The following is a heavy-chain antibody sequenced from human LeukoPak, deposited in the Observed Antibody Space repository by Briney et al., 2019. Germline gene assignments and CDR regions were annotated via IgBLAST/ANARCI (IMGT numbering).Heavy chain of an antibody. CDR3: ARRNDILTGYSD. J-gene: IGHJ4*02. D-gene: IGHD3-9*01. CDR2: IYYSGST. Sequence: PSETLPLTCAVYGGSFSGYYWSWIRQPPGKGLEWIGSIYYSGSTYYNPSLKSRVTISVDTSKNQFSLKLSSVTAADTAVYYGARRNDILTGYSDWGQGTLVTVSS. CDR1: GGSFSGYY. V-gene: IGHV4-34*01.